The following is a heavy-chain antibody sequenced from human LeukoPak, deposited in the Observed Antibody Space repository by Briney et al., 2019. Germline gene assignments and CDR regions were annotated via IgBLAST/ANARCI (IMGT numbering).Heavy chain of an antibody. Sequence: ASVKVSCKASGYTFTSYDINWVRQATGQGLEWMGYMNPNSGITGYAQKFQGRVTMTRNTSISTAYMELSSLRFEDTAVYYCARVPREIASIWGQGTMVTVSS. D-gene: IGHD3-16*02. V-gene: IGHV1-8*01. CDR1: GYTFTSYD. CDR2: MNPNSGIT. CDR3: ARVPREIASI. J-gene: IGHJ3*02.